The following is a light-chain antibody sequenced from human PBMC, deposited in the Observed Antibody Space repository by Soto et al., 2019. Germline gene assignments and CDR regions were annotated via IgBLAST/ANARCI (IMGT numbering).Light chain of an antibody. CDR3: QQYGSSPYT. CDR2: GAS. Sequence: EIVMTQSPATLSVSPGERATLSCRASQSVSSDLAWYHQKPGQAPRLLIYGASTRATGIPARFSGSGSGTEFTLTISRLEPEDFAVYYCQQYGSSPYTFGQGTKLEIK. J-gene: IGKJ2*01. CDR1: QSVSSD. V-gene: IGKV3-15*01.